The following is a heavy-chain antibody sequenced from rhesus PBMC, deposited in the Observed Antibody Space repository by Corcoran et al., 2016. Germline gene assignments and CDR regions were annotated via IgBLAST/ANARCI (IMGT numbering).Heavy chain of an antibody. CDR2: IRRKSNNYDT. J-gene: IGHJ4*01. D-gene: IGHD3-3*01. Sequence: EVQLVESGGGLVQPGGSLRLSCAASGFTFSSSAMHWVRQASGKGLEWFARIRRKSNNYDTVYAAAVKGRFTISRDDSKNTAYLQMNSLKTEDTAVYYCARDVEYYNIWTGYSFFDYWGQGVLVTVSS. CDR3: ARDVEYYNIWTGYSFFDY. CDR1: GFTFSSSA. V-gene: IGHV3-118*01.